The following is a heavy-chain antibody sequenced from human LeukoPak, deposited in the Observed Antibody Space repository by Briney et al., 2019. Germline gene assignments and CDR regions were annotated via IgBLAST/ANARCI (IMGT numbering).Heavy chain of an antibody. J-gene: IGHJ4*02. CDR1: GFSFSSCG. D-gene: IGHD3-22*01. CDR2: IAKDGTDI. V-gene: IGHV3-30*18. CDR3: VKAGYYDSSGYYYYLDY. Sequence: PGGSLRLSCAASGFSFSSCGMHWVRQTPDKGLEWVAAIAKDGTDIHYVDSVKGRFTISRDNSRNTLYLQMFSLSTEDTAVYYCVKAGYYDSSGYYYYLDYWGQRTLVSVSS.